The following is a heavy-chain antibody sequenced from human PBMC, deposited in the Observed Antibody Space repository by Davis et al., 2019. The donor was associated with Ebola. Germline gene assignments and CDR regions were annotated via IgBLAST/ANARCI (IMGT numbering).Heavy chain of an antibody. Sequence: MPSETLSLTCGAYGGSFSGYYWSWIRQPPGKGLEWIGEINHSGSTNYNPSLKSRVTISVDTSKNQFSLKLSSVTAADTAVYYCASSSGWLRLDYFDYWGQGTRVTVSS. J-gene: IGHJ4*02. CDR2: INHSGST. D-gene: IGHD5-12*01. CDR3: ASSSGWLRLDYFDY. V-gene: IGHV4-34*01. CDR1: GGSFSGYY.